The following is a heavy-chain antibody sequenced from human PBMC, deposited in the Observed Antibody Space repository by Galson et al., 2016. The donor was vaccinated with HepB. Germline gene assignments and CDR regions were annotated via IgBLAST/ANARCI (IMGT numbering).Heavy chain of an antibody. V-gene: IGHV5-51*01. CDR2: VYPGDSDT. D-gene: IGHD3-22*01. J-gene: IGHJ4*02. CDR1: EYGFSNYW. CDR3: AGLDSSGVYSDY. Sequence: QSGAEVKKPGESLKISCKGSEYGFSNYWIGWVRQMPGKGLEWMASVYPGDSDTRYSPSFQGQVTISADKSITTAYLQWSSLKASDTAMYYCAGLDSSGVYSDYWGQGTLVTVSS.